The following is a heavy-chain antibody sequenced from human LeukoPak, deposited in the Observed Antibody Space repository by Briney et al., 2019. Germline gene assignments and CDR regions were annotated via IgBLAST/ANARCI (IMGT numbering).Heavy chain of an antibody. V-gene: IGHV3-53*01. CDR3: TRGPSGSYSRLDY. CDR2: IYSGGTT. D-gene: IGHD1-26*01. J-gene: IGHJ4*02. Sequence: PGGSLRLSCAASGFIVSSNYMSWVRQAPGKGLEWVSIIYSGGTTYYADSVKGRFTISRDDSKNTLYLQMNSLRAEDTAVYYCTRGPSGSYSRLDYWGQGTLVTVSS. CDR1: GFIVSSNY.